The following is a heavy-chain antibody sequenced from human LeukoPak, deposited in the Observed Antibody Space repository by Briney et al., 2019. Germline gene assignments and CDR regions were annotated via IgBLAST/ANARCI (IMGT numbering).Heavy chain of an antibody. D-gene: IGHD3-22*01. Sequence: GGSLRLSCAASGFTFSSYAMSWVRQAPGKGLEWVSAISGSGGSTYYADSVKGRFTISRDNSKNTLYLQMNSLRAEDTAVYYCAKDYLNYYDSSGYLVHFDYWGQGTRVTVSS. CDR1: GFTFSSYA. CDR3: AKDYLNYYDSSGYLVHFDY. CDR2: ISGSGGST. V-gene: IGHV3-23*01. J-gene: IGHJ4*02.